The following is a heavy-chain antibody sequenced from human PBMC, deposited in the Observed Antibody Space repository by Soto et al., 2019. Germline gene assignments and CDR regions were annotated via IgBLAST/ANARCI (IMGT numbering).Heavy chain of an antibody. J-gene: IGHJ3*02. CDR2: TYYSGNT. CDR1: GGSMNSADDY. Sequence: QVQLQESGPGLVKPSQTLSLTCTVSGGSMNSADDYWSWIRQPPGKGLEWIGNTYYSGNTYHNPSLKSRVTISVDTSENQFSLKLRSVTAADTAVYFCARGYGGNLPVKAFHIWGRGTLVTVSS. V-gene: IGHV4-30-4*01. D-gene: IGHD2-15*01. CDR3: ARGYGGNLPVKAFHI.